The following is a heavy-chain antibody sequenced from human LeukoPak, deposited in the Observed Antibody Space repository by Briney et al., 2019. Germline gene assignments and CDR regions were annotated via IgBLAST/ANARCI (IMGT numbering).Heavy chain of an antibody. J-gene: IGHJ4*02. CDR1: GYTFTSYY. CDR2: INPSGGST. CDR3: ARDQGYSSGWPDSLFDY. D-gene: IGHD6-19*01. V-gene: IGHV1-46*01. Sequence: ASVKVSCKASGYTFTSYYMHWVRQAPGQGLEWMGIINPSGGSTSYAQKFQGRVTMTRDTSTSTVYMELSSLRSEDTAEYYCARDQGYSSGWPDSLFDYWGQGTLVTVSS.